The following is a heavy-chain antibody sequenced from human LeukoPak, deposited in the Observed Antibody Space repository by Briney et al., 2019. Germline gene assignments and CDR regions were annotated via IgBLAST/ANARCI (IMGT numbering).Heavy chain of an antibody. Sequence: GGSLRLSCAASGFTFSSYAMHWVRQAPGKGLEWVAVIPYDGSNKYYADSVKGRFTISRDNSKNTLYLQMNSPRAEDTAVYYCARGVGWFDPWGQGTLVTVSS. CDR2: IPYDGSNK. J-gene: IGHJ5*02. CDR1: GFTFSSYA. V-gene: IGHV3-30-3*01. CDR3: ARGVGWFDP.